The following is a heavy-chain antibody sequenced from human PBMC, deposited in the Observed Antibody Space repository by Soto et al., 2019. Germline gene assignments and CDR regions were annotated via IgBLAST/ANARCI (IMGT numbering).Heavy chain of an antibody. CDR2: IYPGDSDT. CDR3: ARRTVTPIEGGPDYYYYMDV. Sequence: GESLKISCKGSGYSFTSYWIGWVRQMPGKGLEWMGIIYPGDSDTRYSPSFQGQVTISADKSISTAYLQWSSLKASDTAMYYCARRTVTPIEGGPDYYYYMDVWGKGTTVTVSS. V-gene: IGHV5-51*01. J-gene: IGHJ6*03. D-gene: IGHD4-17*01. CDR1: GYSFTSYW.